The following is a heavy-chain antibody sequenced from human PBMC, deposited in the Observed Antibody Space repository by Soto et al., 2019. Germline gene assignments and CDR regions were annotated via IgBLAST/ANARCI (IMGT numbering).Heavy chain of an antibody. Sequence: QAGGSLRLSCAASGFTFSSYDMHWVRQATGKGLEWVSAIGTAGDTYYPGSVKGRFTISRENAKNSLYLQMNSLRAGDTAVYYCARGGDPYGGNSWFDYWGQGTLVTVSS. CDR2: IGTAGDT. V-gene: IGHV3-13*01. D-gene: IGHD4-17*01. CDR1: GFTFSSYD. CDR3: ARGGDPYGGNSWFDY. J-gene: IGHJ4*02.